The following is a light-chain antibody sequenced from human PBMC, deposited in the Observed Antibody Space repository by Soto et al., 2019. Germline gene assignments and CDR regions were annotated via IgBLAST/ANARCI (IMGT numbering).Light chain of an antibody. CDR2: AAS. CDR3: QQSYSSPWT. V-gene: IGKV1-39*01. Sequence: DIQMTQSPSSLSASVGDRVTITCRASQSINSYLNWYQQKPGKAPKFLIYAASSLQSRVPSRFSGSGSGTDFTLTISSLQSEDCATYYCQQSYSSPWTFGQGTKVEI. J-gene: IGKJ1*01. CDR1: QSINSY.